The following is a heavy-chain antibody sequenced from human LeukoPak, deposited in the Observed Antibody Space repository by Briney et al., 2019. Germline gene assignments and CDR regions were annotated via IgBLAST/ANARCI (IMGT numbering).Heavy chain of an antibody. D-gene: IGHD2-15*01. CDR2: ISSSGSTI. Sequence: PGGSLRLSCAASGFTFSSYEMNWVRQAPGKGLEWVSYISSSGSTIYYADSVKGRFTISRDNAKNSLYLQMNSLRAEDTAVYYCARVGCSGGSCYWDYYYYYMDVWGKGTTVTISS. CDR1: GFTFSSYE. J-gene: IGHJ6*03. CDR3: ARVGCSGGSCYWDYYYYYMDV. V-gene: IGHV3-48*03.